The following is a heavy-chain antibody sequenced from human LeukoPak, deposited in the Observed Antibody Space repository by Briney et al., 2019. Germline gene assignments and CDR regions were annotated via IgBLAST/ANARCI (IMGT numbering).Heavy chain of an antibody. CDR2: TYYRSKWYN. D-gene: IGHD6-19*01. V-gene: IGHV6-1*01. CDR1: GDSVSSNSAA. Sequence: SQTLSLTCAISGDSVSSNSAAWNWIRQSPSRGLEWLGRTYYRSKWYNDYAVSVKSRITINPDTSKNQFSLQLNSVTPEDTAVYYCARDPVYSSGWYGSPSSYYFDYWGQGTLVTVSS. CDR3: ARDPVYSSGWYGSPSSYYFDY. J-gene: IGHJ4*02.